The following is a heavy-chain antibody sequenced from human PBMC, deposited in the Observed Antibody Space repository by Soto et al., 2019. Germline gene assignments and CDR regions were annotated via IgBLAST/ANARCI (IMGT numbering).Heavy chain of an antibody. CDR3: ARDLDISGSYYTNY. CDR1: GYPFTSAG. CDR2: ISVYNDDT. D-gene: IGHD3-10*01. Sequence: QVQLVQSGAEVKKPGASVKVSCKASGYPFTSAGISWVRQAPGQELEWMGWISVYNDDTKYAQKFQGRVIMTTDTSTTTAYMELRSLTSGDTAVYYCARDLDISGSYYTNYWGQGTLVTVSA. V-gene: IGHV1-18*01. J-gene: IGHJ4*02.